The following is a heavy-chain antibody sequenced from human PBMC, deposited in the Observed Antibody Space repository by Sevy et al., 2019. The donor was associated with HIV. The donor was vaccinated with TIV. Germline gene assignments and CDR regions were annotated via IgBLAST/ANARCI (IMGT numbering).Heavy chain of an antibody. CDR2: IYYSGST. CDR3: ARDSGAETNFDY. Sequence: SETLSLTCTVSGGSISSYYWSWIRQPPGKGLEWIGYIYYSGSTNYNPSLKSRVTISVDTSKNQFSLKLSSVTAADTAVYYCARDSGAETNFDYWGQGTLVTVSS. V-gene: IGHV4-59*01. D-gene: IGHD1-7*01. J-gene: IGHJ4*02. CDR1: GGSISSYY.